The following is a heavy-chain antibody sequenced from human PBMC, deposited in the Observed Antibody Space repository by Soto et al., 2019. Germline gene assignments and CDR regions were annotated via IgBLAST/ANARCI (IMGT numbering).Heavy chain of an antibody. J-gene: IGHJ4*02. V-gene: IGHV1-2*04. CDR2: INPNSGDT. D-gene: IGHD6-19*01. Sequence: GASVKVSCKASGYIFTGYYMHWVRQAPGQGLEWMGWINPNSGDTNYTQKFQGWVTITRDTSISTAYMELSRLRSDDTAVYYCATSRISIAVAGETEYYFDYWGQGTLVTVS. CDR3: ATSRISIAVAGETEYYFDY. CDR1: GYIFTGYY.